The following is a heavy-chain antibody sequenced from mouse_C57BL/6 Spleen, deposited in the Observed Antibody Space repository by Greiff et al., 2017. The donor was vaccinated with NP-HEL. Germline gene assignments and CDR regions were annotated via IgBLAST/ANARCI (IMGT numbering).Heavy chain of an antibody. CDR3: TYWDSDY. CDR2: IRLKSDNYAT. D-gene: IGHD4-1*01. J-gene: IGHJ2*01. CDR1: GFTFSNYW. Sequence: EVKVEESGGGLVQPGGSMKLSCVASGFTFSNYWMNWVRQSPEKGLEWVAQIRLKSDNYATHYAESVKGRFTISRDDSKSSVYLQMNNLRAEDTGIYYCTYWDSDYWGQGTTLTVSS. V-gene: IGHV6-3*01.